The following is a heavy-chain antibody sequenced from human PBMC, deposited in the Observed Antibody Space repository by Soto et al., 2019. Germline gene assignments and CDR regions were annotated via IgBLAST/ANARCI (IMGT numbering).Heavy chain of an antibody. Sequence: EVQLVESGGGLVQPGGSPRLSCAASGFTFSSYWMSWVRQAPGKGLEWVANIKQDGSEKYSVDSVKGRFTISRDNAKNSLYLQMNSLRAEDTAVYYCAREGGSAAPGLDSWGQGTLVTVSS. J-gene: IGHJ4*02. D-gene: IGHD6-13*01. CDR2: IKQDGSEK. CDR3: AREGGSAAPGLDS. CDR1: GFTFSSYW. V-gene: IGHV3-7*01.